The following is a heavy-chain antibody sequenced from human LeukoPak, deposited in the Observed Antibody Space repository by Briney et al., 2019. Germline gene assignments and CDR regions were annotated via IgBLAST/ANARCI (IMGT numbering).Heavy chain of an antibody. J-gene: IGHJ5*02. V-gene: IGHV3-7*01. D-gene: IGHD6-19*01. CDR3: ARFRTSAWYVGDL. Sequence: GGSLSLSCAAPGFTFGGFWMSWVRQAPGKGLEWVANIKQDGSQQFYVDSVRGRFTISRDNAKNSLFLQINTLRAEDSAIYYCARFRTSAWYVGDLWGQGTLVTVSS. CDR2: IKQDGSQQ. CDR1: GFTFGGFW.